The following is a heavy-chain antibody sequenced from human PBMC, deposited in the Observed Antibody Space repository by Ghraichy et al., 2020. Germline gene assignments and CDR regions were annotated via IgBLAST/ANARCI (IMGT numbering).Heavy chain of an antibody. CDR1: GFSFSDYW. D-gene: IGHD1/OR15-1a*01. CDR2: ITSDGSST. J-gene: IGHJ4*02. V-gene: IGHV3-74*03. CDR3: ARDGGRGTPFDY. Sequence: GGSLRLSCAASGFSFSDYWIHWVRQVPGEGLVGVSRITSDGSSTAYADSVKGRFTISRDNAKNTVYLQMNSLRAEDTAIYYCARDGGRGTPFDYWGRGTLVTVCS.